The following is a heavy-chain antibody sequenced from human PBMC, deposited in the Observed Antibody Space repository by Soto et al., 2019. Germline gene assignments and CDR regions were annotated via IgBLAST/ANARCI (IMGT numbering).Heavy chain of an antibody. CDR2: ISYDGSNK. CDR3: ARDQIRYGDNGNYYGMDV. J-gene: IGHJ6*02. D-gene: IGHD4-17*01. CDR1: GFTFSSYA. Sequence: GGSLRLSCAASGFTFSSYAMHWVRQAPGKGLEWVAVISYDGSNKYYADSVKGRFTISRDNSKNTLYLQMNSLRAEDTAVYYCARDQIRYGDNGNYYGMDVWGQGTTVTVSS. V-gene: IGHV3-30-3*01.